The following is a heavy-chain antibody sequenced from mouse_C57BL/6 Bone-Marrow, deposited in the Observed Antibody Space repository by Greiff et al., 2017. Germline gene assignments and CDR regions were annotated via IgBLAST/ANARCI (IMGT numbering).Heavy chain of an antibody. CDR3: ARRGDYDELLYAMDY. CDR1: GFTFSSYG. J-gene: IGHJ4*01. CDR2: ISSGGSYT. Sequence: EVHLVESGGDLVKPGGSLKLSCAASGFTFSSYGMSWVRQTPDKRLEWVATISSGGSYTYYPDSVKGRFTISRDNAKNTLYLQMSSLKSEDTAMYYCARRGDYDELLYAMDYWGQGTSVTVSS. V-gene: IGHV5-6*01. D-gene: IGHD2-4*01.